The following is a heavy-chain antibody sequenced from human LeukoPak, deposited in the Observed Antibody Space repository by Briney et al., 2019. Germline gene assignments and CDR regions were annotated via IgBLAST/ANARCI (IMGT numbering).Heavy chain of an antibody. J-gene: IGHJ2*01. CDR1: GFTFSAYA. V-gene: IGHV3-23*01. D-gene: IGHD2-21*01. CDR3: TKTPPYWGWWHFDH. CDR2: ITGSGDGT. Sequence: TGGSLRLSCEASGFTFSAYAMTWVRQAPGKGLEWVSGITGSGDGTYYADSVKGRFTISRDNSKDTLYLQIDGLRVEDTAVYYCTKTPPYWGWWHFDHWGRGTLVTVSS.